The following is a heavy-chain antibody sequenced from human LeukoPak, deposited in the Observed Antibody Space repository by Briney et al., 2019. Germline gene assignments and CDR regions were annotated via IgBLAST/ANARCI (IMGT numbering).Heavy chain of an antibody. J-gene: IGHJ4*02. V-gene: IGHV4-59*12. CDR3: AREGYSSSGVFDY. D-gene: IGHD6-13*01. CDR1: GGSISSYY. Sequence: SETLSLTCTVSGGSISSYYWSWIRQPPGEGLEWIGYIYYSGSTNYNPSLKSRVTISVDTSKNQFSLKLSSVTAADTAVYYCAREGYSSSGVFDYWGQGTLVTVSS. CDR2: IYYSGST.